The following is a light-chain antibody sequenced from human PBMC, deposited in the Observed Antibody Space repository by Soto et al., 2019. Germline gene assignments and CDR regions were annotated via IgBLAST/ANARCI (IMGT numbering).Light chain of an antibody. CDR3: AAWDDSLSGVV. V-gene: IGLV1-47*01. Sequence: QSLLTQPPSASGTPGQRVTISCSGSSYNIGSNYVYWYQQLPGTAPKLLIYRNNQRPSGVPDRFSGSKSGTSASLAISGLRSEDEADYYCAAWDDSLSGVVFGGGTQLTVL. CDR2: RNN. CDR1: SYNIGSNY. J-gene: IGLJ2*01.